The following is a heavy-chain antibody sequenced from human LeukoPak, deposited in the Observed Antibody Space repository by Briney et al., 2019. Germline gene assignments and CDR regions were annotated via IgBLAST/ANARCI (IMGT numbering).Heavy chain of an antibody. Sequence: GGSLRLSCAASGFTFSSYAMHWVRQAPGKGLEYVSAISSNGGSTYYANSVKGRFTISRDNSKNTLYLQMNSLRAEDTAVYYCAKELLESSSWDCFDYWGQGTLVTVSS. J-gene: IGHJ4*02. D-gene: IGHD6-13*01. CDR3: AKELLESSSWDCFDY. V-gene: IGHV3-64*01. CDR2: ISSNGGST. CDR1: GFTFSSYA.